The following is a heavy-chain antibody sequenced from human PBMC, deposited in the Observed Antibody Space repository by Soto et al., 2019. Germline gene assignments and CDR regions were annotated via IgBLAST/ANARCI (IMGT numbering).Heavy chain of an antibody. CDR1: GYTFTNYY. J-gene: IGHJ3*02. D-gene: IGHD3-10*01. Sequence: ASVKVSCKASGYTFTNYYMHWVRQAPGQGLEWMGWINPNSGGTNYAQKFQGWFTMTRDTSISTAYMELSRLRSEDTAVYYCARAIGYYGSGSYYDDDAFGIWGQGTMVTVSS. CDR2: INPNSGGT. V-gene: IGHV1-2*04. CDR3: ARAIGYYGSGSYYDDDAFGI.